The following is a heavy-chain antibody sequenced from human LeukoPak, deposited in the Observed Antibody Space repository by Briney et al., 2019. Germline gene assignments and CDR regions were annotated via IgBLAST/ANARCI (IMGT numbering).Heavy chain of an antibody. Sequence: GGSLRLSCAASGFTFSDYYMSWVRQAPGKGLEWVSHISSSGSTIYYAASVKGRFTISRDNAKNSLYLQMNSLRVDDTAVYYCARDDRRGDWGDYWGQGTLVSVSS. D-gene: IGHD2-21*01. V-gene: IGHV3-11*01. CDR1: GFTFSDYY. J-gene: IGHJ4*02. CDR2: ISSSGSTI. CDR3: ARDDRRGDWGDY.